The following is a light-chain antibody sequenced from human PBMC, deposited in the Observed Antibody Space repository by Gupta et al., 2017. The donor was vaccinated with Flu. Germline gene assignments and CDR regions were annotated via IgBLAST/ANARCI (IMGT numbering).Light chain of an antibody. J-gene: IGLJ1*01. CDR1: SCDVKAYNY. Sequence: VTISCTGRSCDVKAYNYISWYQHHPGKAPTLLIYCDTKRPSGVPDRFSGSKSGNTASLTISGLQAEDEADYYCQSYDSSSSVYVFGTGTKVTVL. CDR3: QSYDSSSSVYV. V-gene: IGLV2-11*01. CDR2: CDT.